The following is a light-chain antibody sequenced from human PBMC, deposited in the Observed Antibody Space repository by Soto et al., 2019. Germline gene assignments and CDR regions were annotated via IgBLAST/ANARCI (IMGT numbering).Light chain of an antibody. CDR3: SSYTSSSTWV. CDR1: TSDVGSYNY. J-gene: IGLJ3*02. V-gene: IGLV2-14*01. Sequence: QSVLTQPASVSGSPGQSITISCTGTTSDVGSYNYVSWYQKNPGKAPKLLVYEVSNRPSGVSNRFSGSKSGNTASLTISGLQPEDEADYYCSSYTSSSTWVFGGGTKLTVL. CDR2: EVS.